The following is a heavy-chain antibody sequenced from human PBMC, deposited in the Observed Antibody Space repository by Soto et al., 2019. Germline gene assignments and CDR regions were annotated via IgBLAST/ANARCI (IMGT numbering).Heavy chain of an antibody. D-gene: IGHD6-13*01. CDR3: VRRGSSSYFDY. CDR2: ISGSGGST. V-gene: IGHV3-23*01. J-gene: IGHJ4*02. CDR1: GFTFSSYA. Sequence: EVQLLESGGGLVQPGGSLRLSCAASGFTFSSYAMRWVRQAPGKGLEWVSAISGSGGSTYNADSVKGRFTISRDNSKNTLYLQMNSLRAEDTAVYYCVRRGSSSYFDYWGQGTLVTVSS.